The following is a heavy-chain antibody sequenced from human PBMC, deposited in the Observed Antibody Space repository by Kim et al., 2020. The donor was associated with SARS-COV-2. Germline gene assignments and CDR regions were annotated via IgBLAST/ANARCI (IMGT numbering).Heavy chain of an antibody. D-gene: IGHD3-10*01. V-gene: IGHV4-34*01. CDR1: GGSFSGYY. Sequence: SETLSLTCAVYGGSFSGYYWSWIRQPPGKGLEWIGEINHRGSTNYNPSLKSRVTISVDTSKNQFSLKLSSVTVADTAVYYWARGRREVRGVIRGDYYYGMDVWCQGTTVTVSS. J-gene: IGHJ6*02. CDR2: INHRGST. CDR3: ARGRREVRGVIRGDYYYGMDV.